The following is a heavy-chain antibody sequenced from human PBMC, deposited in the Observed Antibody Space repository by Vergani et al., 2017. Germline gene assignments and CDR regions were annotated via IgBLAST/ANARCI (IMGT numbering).Heavy chain of an antibody. CDR3: ARDSYTCSSTSCYPDAFDI. V-gene: IGHV3-7*01. Sequence: EVQLVESGGGLVQPGGSLRLSCAASGFTFSSYWMSWVRQAPGKGLEWVANIKQDGSEKYYVDSVKGRFTISRDNAKNSLYLQMNSLRAEDTAVYYCARDSYTCSSTSCYPDAFDIWGQGTMVTVSS. J-gene: IGHJ3*02. CDR1: GFTFSSYW. CDR2: IKQDGSEK. D-gene: IGHD2-2*01.